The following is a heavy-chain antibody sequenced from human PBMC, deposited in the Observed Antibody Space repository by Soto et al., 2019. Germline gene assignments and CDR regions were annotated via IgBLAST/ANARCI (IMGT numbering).Heavy chain of an antibody. CDR1: GYTFTSYD. CDR2: MNPNSGNT. D-gene: IGHD3-10*01. V-gene: IGHV1-8*01. CDR3: ARQGAYYYGSGGFDP. Sequence: QVQLVQSGAEVKKPGASVKVSCKASGYTFTSYDINWVRQATGQGLEWMGWMNPNSGNTGYAQKFQGRVTMTRNNSISTAYMELSSLRCEDTAVYYCARQGAYYYGSGGFDPWGQGTLVTVSS. J-gene: IGHJ5*02.